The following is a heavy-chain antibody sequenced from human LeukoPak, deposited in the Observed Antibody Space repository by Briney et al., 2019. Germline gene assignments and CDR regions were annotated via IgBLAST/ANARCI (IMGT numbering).Heavy chain of an antibody. CDR1: GGSISSYY. V-gene: IGHV4-59*01. J-gene: IGHJ4*02. CDR3: ARGGGIVGATSFDY. Sequence: SETLSLTCTVSGGSISSYYWSWIRQPPGKGLEWIGYIYYSGSTNYNPSLKSRVIISVDTSKNQFSLKLSSVTAADTAVYYCARGGGIVGATSFDYWGQGTLVTVSS. D-gene: IGHD1-26*01. CDR2: IYYSGST.